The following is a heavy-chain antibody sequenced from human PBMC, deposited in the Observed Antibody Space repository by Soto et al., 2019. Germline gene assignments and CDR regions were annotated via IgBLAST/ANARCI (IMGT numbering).Heavy chain of an antibody. J-gene: IGHJ4*02. CDR1: GFTFSSHG. Sequence: QVQLVESGGGVVQPGRSLRLSCAASGFTFSSHGMHWVRQAPGKGLEWVAVIWYDGSNKYYADSVKGRFTISRDDSKNMVYLQMNSLRAEDTAVYYCVIDGWYSIQAPYWGQGTLVTVSS. V-gene: IGHV3-33*03. CDR2: IWYDGSNK. D-gene: IGHD6-19*01. CDR3: VIDGWYSIQAPY.